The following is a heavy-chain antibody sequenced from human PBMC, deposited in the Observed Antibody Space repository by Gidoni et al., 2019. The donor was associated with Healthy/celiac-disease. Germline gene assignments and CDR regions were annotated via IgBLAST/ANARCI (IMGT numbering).Heavy chain of an antibody. D-gene: IGHD6-13*01. CDR3: AKDVQQQLLNWFDP. CDR2: ISVSGGST. CDR1: GFTFRSYA. J-gene: IGHJ5*02. Sequence: EVQLLESGGGLVQPGGSLRLSCAASGFTFRSYAMSWVRQAPGKGLEWVSAISVSGGSTYYADSVKGRFTISRDNSKNTLYLQMNSLRAEDTAVYYCAKDVQQQLLNWFDPWGQGTLVTVSS. V-gene: IGHV3-23*01.